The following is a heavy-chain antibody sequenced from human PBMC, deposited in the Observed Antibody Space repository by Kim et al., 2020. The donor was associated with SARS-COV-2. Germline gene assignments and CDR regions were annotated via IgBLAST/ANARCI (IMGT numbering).Heavy chain of an antibody. V-gene: IGHV4-59*08. Sequence: SETLSHTCTVSGGSISTYYWSWIRQPPGKGLEWIGYIYYSGSTNYNPSLKSRVTMSVDTSKNQFSLKLSSVTAADTAVYYCARHMEFTDDLRPFDYWGQGTLVTVSS. D-gene: IGHD1-1*01. CDR1: GGSISTYY. CDR2: IYYSGST. CDR3: ARHMEFTDDLRPFDY. J-gene: IGHJ4*02.